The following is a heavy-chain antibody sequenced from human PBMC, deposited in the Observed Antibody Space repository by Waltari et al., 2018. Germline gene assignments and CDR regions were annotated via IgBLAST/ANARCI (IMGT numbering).Heavy chain of an antibody. CDR3: ARGRQDGYAYYYYYYMDV. CDR1: GYTFTSYD. D-gene: IGHD5-12*01. Sequence: QVQLVQSGAEVKKPGASVKVSCKASGYTFTSYDINWVRQATGQGLEWMGWMNPNSGNTGYAQKFQGRVTITRNTSISTAYMELSSLRSEDTAVYYCARGRQDGYAYYYYYYMDVWGKGTTVTVSS. CDR2: MNPNSGNT. J-gene: IGHJ6*03. V-gene: IGHV1-8*03.